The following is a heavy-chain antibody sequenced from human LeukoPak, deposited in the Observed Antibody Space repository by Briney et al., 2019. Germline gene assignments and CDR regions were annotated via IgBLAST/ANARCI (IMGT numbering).Heavy chain of an antibody. D-gene: IGHD3-10*01. J-gene: IGHJ4*02. CDR1: GFTVSSNF. Sequence: GGSLRLSCAASGFTVSSNFLSWVRQPPGKGLEWVSDIYSGGSTYYADSVKGRFTISRDNSKNTLYLQMNSLRADDTAVYYCAKDRIYADGLWDFDYWGQGTLVTVSS. V-gene: IGHV3-53*01. CDR2: IYSGGST. CDR3: AKDRIYADGLWDFDY.